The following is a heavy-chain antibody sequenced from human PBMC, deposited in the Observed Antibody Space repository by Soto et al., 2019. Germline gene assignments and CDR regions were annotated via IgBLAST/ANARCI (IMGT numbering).Heavy chain of an antibody. J-gene: IGHJ2*01. D-gene: IGHD2-15*01. CDR3: VKDDRILGRRYFDL. CDR1: GFTFTDYY. CDR2: SSTSGSTI. V-gene: IGHV3-11*01. Sequence: GGSLRLSCATSGFTFTDYYMTWIRQAPGKGLEWLSYSSTSGSTIFYADSVKGRFTISRDNAKNTLFLQMNSLRVEDTAVYYCVKDDRILGRRYFDLWGRGTLVTVSS.